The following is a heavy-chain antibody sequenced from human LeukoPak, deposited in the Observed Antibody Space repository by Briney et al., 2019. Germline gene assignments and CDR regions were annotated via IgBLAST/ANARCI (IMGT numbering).Heavy chain of an antibody. J-gene: IGHJ4*02. CDR1: GFTVSSFS. V-gene: IGHV3-21*01. CDR2: IISSSSYI. D-gene: IGHD3-22*01. Sequence: GGSLRLSCAASGFTVSSFSMTWVRQAPGKGLEWVSYIISSSSYIYYANSVKGRFTISRDNAKNSLYLQMNSLRAEDTAVYYCARDYYYDSSGFPGYWGQATLVTVSS. CDR3: ARDYYYDSSGFPGY.